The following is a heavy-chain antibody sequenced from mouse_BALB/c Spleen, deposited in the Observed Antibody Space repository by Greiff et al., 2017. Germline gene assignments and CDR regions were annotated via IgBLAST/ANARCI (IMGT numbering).Heavy chain of an antibody. CDR3: ARYDYDGFAY. V-gene: IGHV7-3*02. D-gene: IGHD2-4*01. J-gene: IGHJ3*01. CDR1: GFTFTDYY. Sequence: EVQGVESGGGLVQPGGSLRLSCATSGFTFTDYYMSWVRQPPGKALEWLGFIRNKANGYTTEYSASVKGRFTISRDNSQSILYLQMNTLRAEDSATYYCARYDYDGFAYWGQGTLVTVSA. CDR2: IRNKANGYTT.